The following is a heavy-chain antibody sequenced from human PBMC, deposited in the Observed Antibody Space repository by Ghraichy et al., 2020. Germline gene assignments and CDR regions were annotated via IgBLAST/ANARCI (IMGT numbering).Heavy chain of an antibody. J-gene: IGHJ6*02. Sequence: KVSCKASGGTFSSYAISWVRQAPGQGLEWMGGIIPIFGTANYAQKFQGRVTITADESTSTAYMELSSLRSEDTAVYYYASNPLFRDGYNGYYYYGMDVWGQGTTVTVSS. CDR2: IIPIFGTA. CDR3: ASNPLFRDGYNGYYYYGMDV. CDR1: GGTFSSYA. V-gene: IGHV1-69*01. D-gene: IGHD5-24*01.